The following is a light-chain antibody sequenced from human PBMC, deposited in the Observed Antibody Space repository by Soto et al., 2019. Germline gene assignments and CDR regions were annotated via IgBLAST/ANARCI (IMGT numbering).Light chain of an antibody. V-gene: IGKV3-15*01. CDR3: HQYNNWPYT. Sequence: EIVMTQSPATLSVSPGERATLSCRSSQSISSNLAWYQQKPGQAPRLLVYVASTRATSFPARFSGSGSGTEFTLTISSLQSEDFAVYYCHQYNNWPYTFGQGTKLEIK. CDR2: VAS. J-gene: IGKJ2*01. CDR1: QSISSN.